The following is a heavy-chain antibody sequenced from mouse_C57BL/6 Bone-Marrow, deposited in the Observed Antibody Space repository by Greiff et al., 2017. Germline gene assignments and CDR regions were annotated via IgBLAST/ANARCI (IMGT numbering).Heavy chain of an antibody. CDR2: IRNKANGYTT. J-gene: IGHJ3*01. CDR1: GFTFTDYY. D-gene: IGHD2-5*01. V-gene: IGHV7-3*01. CDR3: ARYTVHSNQFAY. Sequence: EVKLVESGGGLVQPGGSLSLSCAASGFTFTDYYMSWVRQPPGKALEWLGFIRNKANGYTTEYSASVKGRFTISRDNSQSILYLQMNALRAEDSATYYCARYTVHSNQFAYWGQGTLVTVSA.